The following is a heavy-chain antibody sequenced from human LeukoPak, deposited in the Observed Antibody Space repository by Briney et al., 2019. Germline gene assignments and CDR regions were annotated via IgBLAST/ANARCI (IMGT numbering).Heavy chain of an antibody. V-gene: IGHV3-33*06. J-gene: IGHJ4*02. CDR3: AKQLGYCSDGSCYFPY. CDR2: IWYDGSDK. CDR1: GFTFSSYG. D-gene: IGHD2-15*01. Sequence: GGSLRLSCAASGFTFSSYGMHWVRQAPGKGLEWVAVIWYDGSDKYYADSVKGRFTISRDNSKSTLCLQMNSLRAEDTAVYYCAKQLGYCSDGSCYFPYWGQGTLVTVSS.